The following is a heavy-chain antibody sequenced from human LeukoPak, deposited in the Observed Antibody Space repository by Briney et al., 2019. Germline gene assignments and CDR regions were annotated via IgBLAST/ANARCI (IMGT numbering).Heavy chain of an antibody. D-gene: IGHD5-12*01. CDR2: IDSSSLYI. Sequence: RGSLRLSCAASGFTISSHSMNWVRQAPGKGLEWVSSIDSSSLYIYYADSLKGRFTISRDNAKNTLYLQMNSLRAEDTAVYYCARVGYSGYGFDPRDAFDIWGQGTMVTVSS. CDR3: ARVGYSGYGFDPRDAFDI. J-gene: IGHJ3*02. V-gene: IGHV3-21*01. CDR1: GFTISSHS.